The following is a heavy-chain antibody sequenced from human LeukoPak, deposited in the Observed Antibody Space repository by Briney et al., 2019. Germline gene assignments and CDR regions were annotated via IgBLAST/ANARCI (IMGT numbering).Heavy chain of an antibody. CDR2: INSDGSST. J-gene: IGHJ5*02. CDR3: VKGSVGTSAAPWLAP. Sequence: PGGSLRLSCAASGFTFSSYWMHWVRQAPGKGLVWVSRINSDGSSTSYADSVKGRFTVSRDNARTTVSLEMNSLRVDDTATYYCVKGSVGTSAAPWLAPWGQGTLVTVSS. D-gene: IGHD1-1*01. V-gene: IGHV3-74*01. CDR1: GFTFSSYW.